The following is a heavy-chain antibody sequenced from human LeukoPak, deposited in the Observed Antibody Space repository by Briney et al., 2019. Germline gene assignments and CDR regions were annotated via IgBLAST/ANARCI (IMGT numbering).Heavy chain of an antibody. Sequence: SETLSLTCTVSGGSISSSSYYWGWIRQPPGEGLEWIGSIYYSGSTYYNPSLKSRVTISVDTSKNQFSLKLSSVTAADTAVYYCATLRGYFDYWGQGTLVTVSS. CDR2: IYYSGST. CDR1: GGSISSSSYY. D-gene: IGHD3-10*01. CDR3: ATLRGYFDY. V-gene: IGHV4-39*01. J-gene: IGHJ4*02.